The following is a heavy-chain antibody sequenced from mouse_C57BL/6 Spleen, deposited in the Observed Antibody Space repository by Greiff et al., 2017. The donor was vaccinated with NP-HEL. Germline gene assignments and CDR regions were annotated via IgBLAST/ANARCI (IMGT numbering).Heavy chain of an antibody. V-gene: IGHV1-76*01. CDR2: IYPGSGNT. D-gene: IGHD2-5*01. Sequence: QVQLKQSGAELVRPGASVKLSCKASGYTFTDYYINWVKQRPGQGLEWIARIYPGSGNTYYNEKFKGKATLTAEKSSSTAYMQLSSLTSEDSAVYFCARGNSNFRYFDVWGTGTTVTVSS. CDR3: ARGNSNFRYFDV. CDR1: GYTFTDYY. J-gene: IGHJ1*03.